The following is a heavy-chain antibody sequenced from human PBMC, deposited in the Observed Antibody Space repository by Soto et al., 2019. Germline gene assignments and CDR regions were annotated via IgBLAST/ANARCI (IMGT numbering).Heavy chain of an antibody. CDR1: GESLRGYY. V-gene: IGHV4-34*04. J-gene: IGHJ5*01. D-gene: IGHD1-26*01. CDR3: ARGYPRSIVSTSLTTSYWFDS. CDR2: INHRGTT. Sequence: QVQLQQWGTGLLKPSETLSLHCAVYGESLRGYYWSWIRQTPAMGLEWIGEINHRGTTNHDSSLKSRAITSIDTSKNQVCLRLNYVIAADTAVDYCARGYPRSIVSTSLTTSYWFDSWGQGTLVTVSS.